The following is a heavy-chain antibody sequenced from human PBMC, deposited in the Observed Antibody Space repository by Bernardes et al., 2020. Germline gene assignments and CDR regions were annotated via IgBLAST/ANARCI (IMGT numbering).Heavy chain of an antibody. V-gene: IGHV4-59*01. CDR3: ARVEKRYGSGVD. Sequence: LSLTCTVSGGSISSYYWSWIRQPPGKGLEWIGYIYYSGSTNYNPSLKSRVTISVDTSKNQFSLKLSSVTAADTAVYYCARVEKRYGSGVDWGQGTLVTVSS. CDR2: IYYSGST. CDR1: GGSISSYY. J-gene: IGHJ4*02. D-gene: IGHD3-10*01.